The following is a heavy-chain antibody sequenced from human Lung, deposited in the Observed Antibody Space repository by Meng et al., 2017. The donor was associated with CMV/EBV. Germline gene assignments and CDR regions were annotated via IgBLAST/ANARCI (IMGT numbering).Heavy chain of an antibody. CDR3: ARPIGHSRDYYYGMDV. Sequence: ASXXVSXKASGYTFTDYYMHWVRQAPGQGLEWMGWINPNSGGTNYAQKFQGRVAMTRDTSISTAYRELSRPRSDDTAVYYCARPIGHSRDYYYGMDVLGQGXTVTVSS. D-gene: IGHD2-15*01. V-gene: IGHV1-2*02. CDR1: GYTFTDYY. CDR2: INPNSGGT. J-gene: IGHJ6*02.